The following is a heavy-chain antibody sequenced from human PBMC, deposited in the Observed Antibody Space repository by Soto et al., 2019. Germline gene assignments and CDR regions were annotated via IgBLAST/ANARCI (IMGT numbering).Heavy chain of an antibody. CDR3: ARESVVLRFLEPYGMDV. V-gene: IGHV4-30-4*01. J-gene: IGHJ6*02. CDR2: IYYSGST. D-gene: IGHD3-3*01. Sequence: SETLSLTCTVSGGSISSGDYYWSWIRQPPGKGLEWIGYIYYSGSTYYNPSLKSRVTMSVDTSKNQFSLKLSSVTAADTAVYYCARESVVLRFLEPYGMDVWGQGTTVTVSS. CDR1: GGSISSGDYY.